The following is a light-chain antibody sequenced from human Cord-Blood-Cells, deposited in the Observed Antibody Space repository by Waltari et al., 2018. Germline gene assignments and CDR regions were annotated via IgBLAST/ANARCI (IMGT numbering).Light chain of an antibody. CDR1: QGISSSY. J-gene: IGKJ4*01. V-gene: IGKV3-20*01. CDR2: GAS. Sequence: IALTQSPVPLSLSPGERATLSCRASQGISSSYLAWYQQKPGQAPRLLIYGASSRATGIPDRFSGSGSGTDFTLTISRLEPEDVAVYYCQQYGSSLLTFGGGTKVEIK. CDR3: QQYGSSLLT.